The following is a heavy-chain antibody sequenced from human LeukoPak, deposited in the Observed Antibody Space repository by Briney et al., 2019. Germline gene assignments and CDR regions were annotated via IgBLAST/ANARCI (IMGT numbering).Heavy chain of an antibody. Sequence: ASVKVSCKASGGTFSSYAISWVRQAPGQGLEWMGGIIPIFGTANYAQKFQGRVTITADESTSTAYMELSSLRSEDTAVYYCARGRSRKDFDLDYWGQGTLVTVSS. CDR3: ARGRSRKDFDLDY. CDR1: GGTFSSYA. CDR2: IIPIFGTA. D-gene: IGHD3-9*01. V-gene: IGHV1-69*13. J-gene: IGHJ4*02.